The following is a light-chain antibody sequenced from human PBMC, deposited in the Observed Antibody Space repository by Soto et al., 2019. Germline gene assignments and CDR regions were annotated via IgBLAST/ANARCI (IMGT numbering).Light chain of an antibody. Sequence: EIVLTQSPGTLPLFPGDRATLPCRASQSVSSNKLAWYQQKPGQAPRLLIYAASSRATGIPDRFSGSGSGTDFTLTINRLEPEDFAVYYCQDYGTSWTFGQGTKVDI. CDR2: AAS. J-gene: IGKJ1*01. CDR3: QDYGTSWT. CDR1: QSVSSNK. V-gene: IGKV3-20*01.